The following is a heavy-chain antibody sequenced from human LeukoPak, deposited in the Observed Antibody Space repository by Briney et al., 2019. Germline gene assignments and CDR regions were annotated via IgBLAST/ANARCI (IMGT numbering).Heavy chain of an antibody. CDR3: ARLRITGGHYYHHGLDV. V-gene: IGHV4-59*08. CDR2: IYNSGRI. J-gene: IGHJ6*02. Sequence: ASETLSLTCTVSGGSISSYYWSWIRQPPGKGLEWIGYIYNSGRINYNPSLKSRVTTSVDTSKKQFSLKLSSVTAADTAVYYRARLRITGGHYYHHGLDVWGQGTTVTVSS. CDR1: GGSISSYY. D-gene: IGHD2-8*02.